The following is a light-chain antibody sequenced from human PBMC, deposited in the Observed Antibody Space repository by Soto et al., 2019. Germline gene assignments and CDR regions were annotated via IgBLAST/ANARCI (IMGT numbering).Light chain of an antibody. Sequence: DIQMTQSPSTLSASVGDRVAITCRASQSISSWLAWYQQKPGKGPKLLIYDDSSLESGVPSRFSGSGSGTEFTLTISSLQPDDFATYYCQQYNSYPGTVGQGTKVDIK. CDR1: QSISSW. CDR3: QQYNSYPGT. J-gene: IGKJ1*01. V-gene: IGKV1-5*01. CDR2: DDS.